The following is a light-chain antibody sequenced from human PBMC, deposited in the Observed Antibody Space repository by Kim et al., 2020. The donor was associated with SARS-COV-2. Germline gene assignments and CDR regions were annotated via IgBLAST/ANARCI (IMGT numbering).Light chain of an antibody. Sequence: AASVGDRVTITCQASQDINNYLNWYQQKPGKAPNLLIYDASKLETGVPSRFSGSGSGTDFTLTISSLQPEDIASYYCQQYGNLPTFGGGTKVDIK. V-gene: IGKV1-33*01. J-gene: IGKJ4*01. CDR1: QDINNY. CDR3: QQYGNLPT. CDR2: DAS.